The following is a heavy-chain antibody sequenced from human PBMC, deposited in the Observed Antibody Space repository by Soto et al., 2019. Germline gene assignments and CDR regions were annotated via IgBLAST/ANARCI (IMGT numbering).Heavy chain of an antibody. CDR2: IYTGGAT. CDR1: GFTVSSNY. D-gene: IGHD3-3*01. J-gene: IGHJ3*02. Sequence: EVQLVESGGGLVQPGGSLRLSCAVSGFTVSSNYMSWVRQAPGKGLEWVSLIYTGGATYYADSVKGRFTISRDESKNTLYRQMNSLRAEDTALYFCARGGPGKASAFWSDYSFDIWGQGTMVTVSS. CDR3: ARGGPGKASAFWSDYSFDI. V-gene: IGHV3-66*01.